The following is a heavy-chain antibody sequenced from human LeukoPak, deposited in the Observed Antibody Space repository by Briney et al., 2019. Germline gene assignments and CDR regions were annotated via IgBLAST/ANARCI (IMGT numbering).Heavy chain of an antibody. CDR3: ARGDYGGTLDY. D-gene: IGHD4-17*01. Sequence: PGRSLRLSCAASRFTFSSYAMHWVRQAPGKGLEWVAVISYDGSNKYYVDSVKGRFTISRDNSKNTLYLQMNSLRAEDTAVYYCARGDYGGTLDYWGQGTLVTVSS. CDR1: RFTFSSYA. J-gene: IGHJ4*02. V-gene: IGHV3-30-3*01. CDR2: ISYDGSNK.